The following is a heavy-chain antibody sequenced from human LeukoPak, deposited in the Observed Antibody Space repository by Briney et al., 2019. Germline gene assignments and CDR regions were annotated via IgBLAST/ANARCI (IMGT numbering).Heavy chain of an antibody. CDR1: GYTFTSYY. J-gene: IGHJ3*02. D-gene: IGHD6-19*01. CDR3: ARDWLSLDAFDI. CDR2: INPSGGST. V-gene: IGHV1-46*01. Sequence: GASVKVCCKASGYTFTSYYMHWVRQAPGQGLEWMGIINPSGGSTSYAQKFQGRVTMTRDTSTSTVYMELSSLRSEDTAVYYCARDWLSLDAFDIWGQGTMVTVSS.